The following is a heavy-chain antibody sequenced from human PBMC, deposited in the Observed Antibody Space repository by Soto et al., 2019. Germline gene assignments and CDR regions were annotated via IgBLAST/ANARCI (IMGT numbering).Heavy chain of an antibody. V-gene: IGHV1-2*04. CDR1: GDSFNDYY. J-gene: IGHJ6*03. D-gene: IGHD6-25*01. CDR3: ARESGAATATLDYYYFYMDV. CDR2: INPNGGVT. Sequence: QVQLVQSGAEVRKPGASVTVSCRSSGDSFNDYYIHWVRQAPGQGFEWMGWINPNGGVTKYAQKLRGWVSTPMDTSTRTVYMQLSRIRSADTDVHYCARESGAATATLDYYYFYMDVWGTGTTVTVSS.